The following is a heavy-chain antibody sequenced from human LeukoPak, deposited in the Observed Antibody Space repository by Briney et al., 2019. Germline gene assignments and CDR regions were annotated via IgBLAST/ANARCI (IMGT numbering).Heavy chain of an antibody. V-gene: IGHV3-43*02. Sequence: GGSLRLSCAASGFTFDDYAMHWVRQAPGKGLGWVSLISGDGGSTYYADSVKGRFTISRDNSKNSLYLQMNSLRTEDTALYYCAKDTIYDSSGYYHVWGQGTLVTVSS. J-gene: IGHJ4*02. CDR2: ISGDGGST. CDR3: AKDTIYDSSGYYHV. CDR1: GFTFDDYA. D-gene: IGHD3-22*01.